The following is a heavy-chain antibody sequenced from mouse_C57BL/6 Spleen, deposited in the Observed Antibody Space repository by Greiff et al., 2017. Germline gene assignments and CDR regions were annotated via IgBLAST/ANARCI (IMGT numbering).Heavy chain of an antibody. Sequence: VKLQQSGAELVRPGTSVKVSCKASGYAFTNYLIAWVKQRPGQGLEWIGVINPGSGGTNYNEKFKGKATLTADKSSSTAYMQLSSLTSEDSAVYFCARGATVASLPFDYWGQGTTLTVSS. CDR1: GYAFTNYL. V-gene: IGHV1-54*01. J-gene: IGHJ2*01. D-gene: IGHD1-1*01. CDR2: INPGSGGT. CDR3: ARGATVASLPFDY.